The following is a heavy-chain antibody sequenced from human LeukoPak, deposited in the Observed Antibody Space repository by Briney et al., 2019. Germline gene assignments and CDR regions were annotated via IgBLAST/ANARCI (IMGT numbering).Heavy chain of an antibody. CDR2: ISGYNGYT. Sequence: ASVKVSCKASGYTFTSYGINWVRQAPGQGLEWMGWISGYNGYTYYAQKLQGRVTMTTDTSTSTAYMELRSLRSGDTAVYYCARGAVNRYNWNDDNFYYYYMDVWGKGTTVTISS. V-gene: IGHV1-18*01. J-gene: IGHJ6*03. CDR1: GYTFTSYG. CDR3: ARGAVNRYNWNDDNFYYYYMDV. D-gene: IGHD1-1*01.